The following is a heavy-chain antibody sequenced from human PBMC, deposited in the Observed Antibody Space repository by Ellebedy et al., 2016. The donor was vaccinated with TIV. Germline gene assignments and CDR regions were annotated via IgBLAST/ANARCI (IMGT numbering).Heavy chain of an antibody. D-gene: IGHD6-13*01. CDR3: ARGPPGYRSSWLPFDY. V-gene: IGHV1-18*04. CDR1: GYPFTAYY. Sequence: ASVKVSCXASGYPFTAYYIHWVRQAPGQGLEWMGWISAYNGNTNYAQKLQGRVTMTTDTSTSTAYMELRSLRSDDTAVYYCARGPPGYRSSWLPFDYWGQGTLVTVSS. J-gene: IGHJ4*02. CDR2: ISAYNGNT.